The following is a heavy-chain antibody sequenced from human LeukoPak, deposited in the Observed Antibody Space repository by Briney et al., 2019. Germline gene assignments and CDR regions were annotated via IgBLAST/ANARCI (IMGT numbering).Heavy chain of an antibody. V-gene: IGHV3-30*18. J-gene: IGHJ4*02. CDR2: ISSDGVSK. CDR3: AKGENSKTYPVSGY. CDR1: GFTFSSYG. D-gene: IGHD2/OR15-2a*01. Sequence: GKSLRLSCAASGFTFSSYGMHWVRQAPGEGLEWVAVISSDGVSKYYTDPVKGRFTISRDNSKNTLYLQMNSLRTDDTAVYYCAKGENSKTYPVSGYWGQGTLVTVSS.